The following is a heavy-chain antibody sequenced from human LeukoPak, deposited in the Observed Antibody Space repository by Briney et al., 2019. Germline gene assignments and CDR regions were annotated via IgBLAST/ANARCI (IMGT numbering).Heavy chain of an antibody. J-gene: IGHJ4*02. CDR2: ISGSGSGT. CDR1: GFSFTNYA. V-gene: IGHV3-23*01. D-gene: IGHD5-18*01. CDR3: AKRTSYGNFDY. Sequence: PGGSLRLSCAASGFSFTNYAMGWVRRAPGKGLEGVSSISGSGSGTYYADSVKGRFTISRDNSKNTLYLQMNSLRAEDTAIYYCAKRTSYGNFDYWGQGTLVTVSS.